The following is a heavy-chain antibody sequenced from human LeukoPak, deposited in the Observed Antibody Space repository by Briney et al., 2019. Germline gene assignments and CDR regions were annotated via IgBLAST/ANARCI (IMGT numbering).Heavy chain of an antibody. Sequence: SQTLSLTCAISGDSVSSNSATCNWIRQSPSRGLEWLGRTYYRSKWYNDYAVSVKSRITINPDTSKNQFSLQLNSVTPEDTAVYYCARGSSVGPTGYSSGSWISKRPYYFDYWGQGTLVTVSS. J-gene: IGHJ4*02. CDR1: GDSVSSNSAT. D-gene: IGHD6-19*01. V-gene: IGHV6-1*01. CDR2: TYYRSKWYN. CDR3: ARGSSVGPTGYSSGSWISKRPYYFDY.